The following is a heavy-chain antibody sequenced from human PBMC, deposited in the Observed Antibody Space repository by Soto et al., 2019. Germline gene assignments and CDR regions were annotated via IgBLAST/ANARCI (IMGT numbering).Heavy chain of an antibody. V-gene: IGHV3-30-3*01. CDR3: ARGSGWASSVHYYYYYGMDV. CDR1: GFTFSSYA. Sequence: GGSLRLSCAASGFTFSSYAMHWVRQAPGKGLEWVAVISYDGSNKYYADSVKGRFTISRDNSKNTLYLQMNSLRAEDTAVYYCARGSGWASSVHYYYYYGMDVWGQGTTVTVSS. D-gene: IGHD1-26*01. CDR2: ISYDGSNK. J-gene: IGHJ6*02.